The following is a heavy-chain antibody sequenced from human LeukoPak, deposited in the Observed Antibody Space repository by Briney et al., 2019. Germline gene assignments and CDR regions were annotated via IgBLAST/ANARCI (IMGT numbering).Heavy chain of an antibody. CDR1: GYTFTNYD. CDR3: ARENVISGSYGPVDY. CDR2: FDPEDGET. D-gene: IGHD1-26*01. V-gene: IGHV1-24*01. J-gene: IGHJ4*02. Sequence: ASVTVSYKASGYTFTNYDINWVRQAPGKGLEWMGGFDPEDGETIYPQKFQGRVTMTEDTSTDTAYMELRGLRSDDAAVYYCARENVISGSYGPVDYWGQGTLVTVSS.